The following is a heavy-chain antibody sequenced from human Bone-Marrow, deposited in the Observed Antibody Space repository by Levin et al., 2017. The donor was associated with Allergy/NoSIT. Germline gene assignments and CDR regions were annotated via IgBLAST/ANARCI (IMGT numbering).Heavy chain of an antibody. CDR1: GYTFTNFA. CDR2: ISASIGTT. J-gene: IGHJ4*02. D-gene: IGHD6-19*01. Sequence: GASVKVSCKASGYTFTNFAVSWVRQAPGQGLEWMGWISASIGTTNYAQNLQGRVTMTTDTSTSTAYMDLTRLRSDDTAIYYCARVHSSGWDAWGQGTLVTVSS. V-gene: IGHV1-18*01. CDR3: ARVHSSGWDA.